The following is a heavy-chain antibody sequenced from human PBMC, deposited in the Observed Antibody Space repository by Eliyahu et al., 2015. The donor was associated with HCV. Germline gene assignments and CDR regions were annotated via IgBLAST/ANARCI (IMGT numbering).Heavy chain of an antibody. CDR3: AKADFWSGYANWFDP. Sequence: EVQLLESGGGLVQPGGSLRLSCVASGFTFSNYAMXWVRQAPGRGLEGVSAISGGGDSTFYADSVKGRFTISRDNSKKTLYLQMNSLRAGDTAVYFCAKADFWSGYANWFDPWGHGTLVTVSS. CDR2: ISGGGDST. J-gene: IGHJ5*02. V-gene: IGHV3-23*01. CDR1: GFTFSNYA. D-gene: IGHD3-3*01.